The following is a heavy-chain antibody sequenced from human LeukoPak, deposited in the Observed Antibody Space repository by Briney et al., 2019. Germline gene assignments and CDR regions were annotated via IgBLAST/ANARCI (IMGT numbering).Heavy chain of an antibody. J-gene: IGHJ4*02. CDR1: GFIFDDYG. CDR2: INWNGGST. CDR3: ARDSTYNWNYDLDY. D-gene: IGHD1-7*01. V-gene: IGHV3-20*04. Sequence: GGSLRLSCAASGFIFDDYGMNWVRRAPGKGLEWVSGINWNGGSTGDADSVKGRFTISRDNAKNSLYLQMNSLRAEDTALYYCARDSTYNWNYDLDYWGQGTLVTVSS.